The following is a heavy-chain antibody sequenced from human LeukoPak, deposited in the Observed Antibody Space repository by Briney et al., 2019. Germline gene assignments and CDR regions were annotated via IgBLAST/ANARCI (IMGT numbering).Heavy chain of an antibody. V-gene: IGHV1-69*04. CDR2: IIPILGIA. CDR1: GGTFSSYA. CDR3: ARGQNYDFWSGYPAYYYYGMDV. Sequence: SVKVSCKASGGTFSSYAISWVRQAPGQGLEWMGRIIPILGIANYAQKFQGRVTITADKSTSTAYMELSSLRSEDTAVYYCARGQNYDFWSGYPAYYYYGMDVWGQGTTVTVSS. D-gene: IGHD3-3*01. J-gene: IGHJ6*02.